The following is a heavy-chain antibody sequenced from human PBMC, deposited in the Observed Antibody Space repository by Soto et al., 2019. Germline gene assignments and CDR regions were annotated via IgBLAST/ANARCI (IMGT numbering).Heavy chain of an antibody. V-gene: IGHV3-48*03. J-gene: IGHJ3*02. Sequence: GGSLRLSCAASGFTFSAYEMNWVRQAPGKGLEWVSYISSSGTTIYYADSVKGRFTISRDNAKNSLYLQMNSLRAEDTAVYYCARERVGDDYNPRAFDIWRQGTVVTVSS. CDR3: ARERVGDDYNPRAFDI. CDR1: GFTFSAYE. CDR2: ISSSGTTI. D-gene: IGHD4-4*01.